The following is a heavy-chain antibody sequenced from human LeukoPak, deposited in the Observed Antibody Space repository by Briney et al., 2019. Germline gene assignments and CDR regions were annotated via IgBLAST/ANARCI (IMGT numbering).Heavy chain of an antibody. CDR2: ISAYNGNT. J-gene: IGHJ4*02. D-gene: IGHD6-19*01. V-gene: IGHV1-18*01. Sequence: ASVKVSCKASGYTFTSNGISWVRQAPGQGLEWMGWISAYNGNTNYAQKLQGRVTMTTDTSTSTAYMELRSLRSDDTAVYYCARVRSSGWYYDYWGQGTLVTVSS. CDR1: GYTFTSNG. CDR3: ARVRSSGWYYDY.